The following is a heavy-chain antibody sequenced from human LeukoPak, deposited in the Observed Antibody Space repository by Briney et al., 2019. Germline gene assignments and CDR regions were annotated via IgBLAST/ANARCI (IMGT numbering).Heavy chain of an antibody. Sequence: GGSLRLSCAASGFTFSDYYMSWIRQAPGKGLEWVSYISSSGSTIYYADSVKGRFTISRDNAKNSLYLQMNSLRAEDTAVYYCARQGPMVRGVSDYYYYGMDVWGQGTTVTVS. CDR2: ISSSGSTI. J-gene: IGHJ6*02. V-gene: IGHV3-11*04. CDR1: GFTFSDYY. D-gene: IGHD3-10*01. CDR3: ARQGPMVRGVSDYYYYGMDV.